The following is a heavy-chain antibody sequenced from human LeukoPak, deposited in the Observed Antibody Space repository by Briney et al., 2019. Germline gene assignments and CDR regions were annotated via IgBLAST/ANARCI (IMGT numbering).Heavy chain of an antibody. D-gene: IGHD3-16*01. V-gene: IGHV3-23*01. CDR2: TSGSGGST. CDR3: ARDGGGSYFDY. CDR1: GFTFSSYA. Sequence: GGSLRLSCAASGFTFSSYAMSWVRQAPGKGLEWVSATSGSGGSTYYADSVKGRFTISRDNSKNTLYLQMNSLRAEDTAVYYCARDGGGSYFDYWGQGALVTVSS. J-gene: IGHJ4*02.